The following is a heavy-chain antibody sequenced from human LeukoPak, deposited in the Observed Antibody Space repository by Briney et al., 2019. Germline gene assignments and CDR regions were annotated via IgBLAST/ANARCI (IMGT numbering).Heavy chain of an antibody. CDR3: ASNYYGSGSYYSYYYYGMDV. CDR1: GGTFSSYA. CDR2: IIPILGIA. Sequence: SVKVSCKASGGTFSSYAISWVRQAPGQGLEWMGRIIPILGIANYAQKFQGRVTITADKSTSTAYMELSSLRSEDTAVYYCASNYYGSGSYYSYYYYGMDVWGQGTTVTVSS. D-gene: IGHD3-10*01. J-gene: IGHJ6*02. V-gene: IGHV1-69*04.